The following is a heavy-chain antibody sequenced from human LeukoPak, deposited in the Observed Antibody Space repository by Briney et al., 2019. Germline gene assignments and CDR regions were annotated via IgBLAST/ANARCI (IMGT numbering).Heavy chain of an antibody. CDR3: AKLGGAFDI. V-gene: IGHV3-9*01. Sequence: GRSPGLSCAASGFTFDDYAMHWVRQGPGKGLEWVSYITWNSGIKGYADSLKGRFTISRDNAKNPLVLQMNSLRVEDTPLYYCAKLGGAFDIWGEGTMVIVSS. CDR1: GFTFDDYA. CDR2: ITWNSGIK. J-gene: IGHJ3*02. D-gene: IGHD3-16*01.